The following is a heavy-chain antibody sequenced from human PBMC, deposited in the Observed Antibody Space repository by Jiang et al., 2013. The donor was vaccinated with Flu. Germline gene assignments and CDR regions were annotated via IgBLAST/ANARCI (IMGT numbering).Heavy chain of an antibody. CDR3: AREGSSSSSWSAFDY. V-gene: IGHV1-69*06. CDR2: IIPIFGTA. Sequence: GIIPIFGTANYAQKFQGRVTITADKSTSTAYMELSSLRSEDTAVYYCAREGSSSSSWSAFDYWGQGTLVTVSS. D-gene: IGHD6-13*01. J-gene: IGHJ4*02.